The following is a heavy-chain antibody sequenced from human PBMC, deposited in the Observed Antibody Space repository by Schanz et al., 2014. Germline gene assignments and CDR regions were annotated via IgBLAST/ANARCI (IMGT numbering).Heavy chain of an antibody. CDR2: ISAQTGVT. CDR3: ARDQSPYTNSSDVRYFDY. J-gene: IGHJ4*02. D-gene: IGHD6-6*01. Sequence: QVQLVQSGAEVKKPGSSVKVSCKASGGTFSSYTISWVRQAPGQGLEWIGWISAQTGVTRYAQKMQGRVTMTRDVSSTTAFLELRSLRYDDTAVYYCARDQSPYTNSSDVRYFDYWGQGSLVTVSS. CDR1: GGTFSSYT. V-gene: IGHV1-18*01.